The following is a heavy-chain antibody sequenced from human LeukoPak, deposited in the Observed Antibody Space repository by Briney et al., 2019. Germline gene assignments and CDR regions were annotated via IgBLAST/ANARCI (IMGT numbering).Heavy chain of an antibody. CDR2: ISWNSGSI. D-gene: IGHD2-15*01. CDR3: AKEDGLGYCSGGSCYGAFDI. Sequence: GGSLRLSCAASGFTFDDYAMHWVRQAPGKGLEWVSGISWNSGSIGYADSVKGRFTISRDNAKNSLYLQMNSLRAEDMALYYCAKEDGLGYCSGGSCYGAFDIWGQGTMVTVSS. CDR1: GFTFDDYA. J-gene: IGHJ3*02. V-gene: IGHV3-9*03.